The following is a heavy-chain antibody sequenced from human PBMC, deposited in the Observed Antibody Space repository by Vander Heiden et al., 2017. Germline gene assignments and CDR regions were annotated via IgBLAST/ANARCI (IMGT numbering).Heavy chain of an antibody. D-gene: IGHD2-15*01. Sequence: EVLLLDSGGGLVQPGGSLRLSCVASGFTFSSYDISGVRQAPGKGLEWFSGISGSGGSTNYADSVKGRFTISRDNSKNTLYLQMNSLRAEDTAVYYCAKIGGVGYCSGGSCYSDFDSWGQGALVTVSS. CDR3: AKIGGVGYCSGGSCYSDFDS. CDR2: ISGSGGST. J-gene: IGHJ4*02. CDR1: GFTFSSYD. V-gene: IGHV3-23*01.